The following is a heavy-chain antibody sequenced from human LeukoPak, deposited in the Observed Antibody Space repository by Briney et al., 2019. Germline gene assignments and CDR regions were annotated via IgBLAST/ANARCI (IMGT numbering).Heavy chain of an antibody. V-gene: IGHV3-21*01. CDR1: GFTFNTYS. J-gene: IGHJ4*02. CDR2: ISSSSSYI. D-gene: IGHD6-19*01. Sequence: GGSLRLSCAASGFTFNTYSTNWVRQAPGKGLEWVSSISSSSSYIYYADSVKGRFTISRDNAKNSLYLQMNSLRAEDTAVYYCARDRIAVAGHDYFDYWGQGTLVTVSS. CDR3: ARDRIAVAGHDYFDY.